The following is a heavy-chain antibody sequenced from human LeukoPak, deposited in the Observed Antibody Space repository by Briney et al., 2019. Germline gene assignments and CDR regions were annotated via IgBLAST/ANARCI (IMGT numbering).Heavy chain of an antibody. CDR2: INGDGSST. V-gene: IGHV3-74*01. Sequence: PGGSLRLSCAVSTFTFSSYWMHWVRHAPGKGLVWVSRINGDGSSTSYADSVKGRFTISRDNAKNTLYLQMNSLRVEDTAVYYCAREWLYSGSYIDYWGQGTLVTVSS. CDR1: TFTFSSYW. D-gene: IGHD1-26*01. J-gene: IGHJ4*02. CDR3: AREWLYSGSYIDY.